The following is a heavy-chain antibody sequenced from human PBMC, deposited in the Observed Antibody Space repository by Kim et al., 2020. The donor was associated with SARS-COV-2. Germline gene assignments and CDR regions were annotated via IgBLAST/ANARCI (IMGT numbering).Heavy chain of an antibody. J-gene: IGHJ6*02. CDR2: SNNYI. Sequence: SNNYINYADSVKGLFTISRDNAKNSLSLQRNSLSAEDTAVYYCASLLGLDVWGQGTTVTVSS. CDR3: ASLLGLDV. V-gene: IGHV3-21*01.